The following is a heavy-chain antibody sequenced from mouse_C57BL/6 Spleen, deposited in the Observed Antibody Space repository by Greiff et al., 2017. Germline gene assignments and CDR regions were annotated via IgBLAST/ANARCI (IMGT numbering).Heavy chain of an antibody. D-gene: IGHD1-1*01. CDR2: ISSGSSTI. Sequence: DVKLVESGGGLVKPGGSLKLSCAASGFTFSDYGMHWVRQAPEKGLEWVAYISSGSSTIYYADTVKGRFTISRDNAKNTLFLQMASLRSEDTAMYYCARDYGSSYPYYAMDYWGQGTSVTVSS. CDR1: GFTFSDYG. CDR3: ARDYGSSYPYYAMDY. V-gene: IGHV5-17*01. J-gene: IGHJ4*01.